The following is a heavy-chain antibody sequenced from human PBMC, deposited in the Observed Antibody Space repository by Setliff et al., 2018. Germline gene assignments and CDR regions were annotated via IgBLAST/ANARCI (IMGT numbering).Heavy chain of an antibody. CDR2: IIPIFGTA. CDR3: ARVSRTIVAARGFDY. J-gene: IGHJ4*02. CDR1: GGTFIYYA. V-gene: IGHV1-69*13. Sequence: EASVKVSCKASGGTFIYYAISWVRQAPGQGLEWMGGIIPIFGTANYAQKFQGRVTITADESTSTAYMELSSLRSEDTAVYYCARVSRTIVAARGFDYWGQGTLVTVSS. D-gene: IGHD1-26*01.